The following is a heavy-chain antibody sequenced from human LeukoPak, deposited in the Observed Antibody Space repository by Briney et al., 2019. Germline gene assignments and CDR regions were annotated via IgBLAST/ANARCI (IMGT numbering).Heavy chain of an antibody. Sequence: GRSLRLSCAASGFTFSNAWMSWVRQAPGKGLEWVGRIKSKTDGGTTDYAAPVRGRFTISRDDSKNTLYLQMNSLKTEDTAVYYCTTDGSQYSSGWYDHFDYWGQGTLVTVSS. CDR3: TTDGSQYSSGWYDHFDY. J-gene: IGHJ4*02. V-gene: IGHV3-15*01. CDR2: IKSKTDGGTT. CDR1: GFTFSNAW. D-gene: IGHD6-19*01.